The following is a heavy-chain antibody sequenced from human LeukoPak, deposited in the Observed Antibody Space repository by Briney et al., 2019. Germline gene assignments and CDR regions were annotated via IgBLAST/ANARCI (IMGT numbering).Heavy chain of an antibody. J-gene: IGHJ4*02. D-gene: IGHD3-9*01. CDR3: ARGALTIRLVITGINDY. CDR2: INPNSGGT. Sequence: ASVKVSCKASGYTFTGYYMHWVRQAPGQGLEWMGWINPNSGGTNYAQKFQGRVTMTRDTSISTAYMELSRLRSDDTAVYYCARGALTIRLVITGINDYWGQGTLVTVSS. CDR1: GYTFTGYY. V-gene: IGHV1-2*02.